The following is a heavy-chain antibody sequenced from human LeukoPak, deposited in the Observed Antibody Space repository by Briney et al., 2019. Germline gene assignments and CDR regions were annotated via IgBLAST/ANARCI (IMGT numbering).Heavy chain of an antibody. CDR1: GGTFSSYA. CDR3: ARDDYSNFDY. J-gene: IGHJ4*02. D-gene: IGHD4-11*01. Sequence: GASVKVSCKASGGTFSSYAISWVRQAPGQGLEWMGRIIPILGIANYAQKFQGRVTITADKSSSTAYMELSSLRSEDTAVYYCARDDYSNFDYWGQGTLVTVSS. V-gene: IGHV1-69*04. CDR2: IIPILGIA.